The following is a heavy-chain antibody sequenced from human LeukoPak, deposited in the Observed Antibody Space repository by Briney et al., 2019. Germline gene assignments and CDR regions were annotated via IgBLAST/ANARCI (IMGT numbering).Heavy chain of an antibody. CDR3: ARDTERPYCSSTSCYGAFDI. J-gene: IGHJ3*02. V-gene: IGHV1-69*13. CDR2: IIPIFGTA. Sequence: ASVKVSCKASGGTFSSYAISWVRQAPGQGLEWMGGIIPIFGTANYAQKFQGRVTITADESTSTAYMELSSLRSEGTAVYYCARDTERPYCSSTSCYGAFDIWGQGTMVTVSS. CDR1: GGTFSSYA. D-gene: IGHD2-2*01.